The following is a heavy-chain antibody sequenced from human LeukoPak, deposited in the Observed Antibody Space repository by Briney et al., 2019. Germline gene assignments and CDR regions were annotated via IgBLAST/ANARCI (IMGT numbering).Heavy chain of an antibody. Sequence: SCKASGGTFSSYAISWVRQAPGKGLEWVSYISSSSSTIYYADSVKGRFTISRDNAKNSLYLQMNSLRAEDTAVYYCARVYGSGNFDYWGQGTLVTVSS. J-gene: IGHJ4*02. CDR2: ISSSSSTI. CDR1: GGTFSSYA. V-gene: IGHV3-48*01. CDR3: ARVYGSGNFDY. D-gene: IGHD3-10*01.